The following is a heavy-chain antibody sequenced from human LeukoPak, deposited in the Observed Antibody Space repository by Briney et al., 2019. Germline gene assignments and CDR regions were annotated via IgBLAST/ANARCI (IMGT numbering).Heavy chain of an antibody. Sequence: SQTLSLTCAISGDSVSSNSAAWNWIRQSPSRGLEWLGRTYYRSKWYNDYAVSVKSRITINPDTSKNQFSLQLNSVTPEDTAVYYCTTDLHYDFWSGYYFMPGVWGKGTTVTVSS. D-gene: IGHD3-3*01. J-gene: IGHJ6*04. CDR2: TYYRSKWYN. CDR3: TTDLHYDFWSGYYFMPGV. CDR1: GDSVSSNSAA. V-gene: IGHV6-1*01.